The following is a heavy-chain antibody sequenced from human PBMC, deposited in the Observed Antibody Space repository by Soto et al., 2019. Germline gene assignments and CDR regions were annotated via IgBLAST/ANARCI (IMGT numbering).Heavy chain of an antibody. CDR3: ARDPRGYSYGVDY. V-gene: IGHV1-3*01. J-gene: IGHJ4*02. CDR1: GYTFTSYA. CDR2: INAGNGNT. D-gene: IGHD5-18*01. Sequence: ASVKVSCKASGYTFTSYAMHWVRQATGQRLEWMGWINAGNGNTKYSQKFQGRVTITRDTSASTAYMELSSLRSEDTAVYYCARDPRGYSYGVDYWGQGTLVTVSS.